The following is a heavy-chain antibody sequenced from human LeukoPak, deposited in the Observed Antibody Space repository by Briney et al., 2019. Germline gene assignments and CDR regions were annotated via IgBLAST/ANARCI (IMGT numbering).Heavy chain of an antibody. CDR1: GFTFSSYT. D-gene: IGHD5-18*01. V-gene: IGHV3-23*01. CDR2: ISGSGDTT. CDR3: AKGGWGRIQLWLLDYYYMDV. J-gene: IGHJ6*03. Sequence: GGSLRLSCAASGFTFSSYTMTWVRQAPGKGLKWVSGISGSGDTTYYADSVKGRFTISRDNSKNTLYLQMNSLRAEDTAVYYCAKGGWGRIQLWLLDYYYMDVWGKGTTVTISS.